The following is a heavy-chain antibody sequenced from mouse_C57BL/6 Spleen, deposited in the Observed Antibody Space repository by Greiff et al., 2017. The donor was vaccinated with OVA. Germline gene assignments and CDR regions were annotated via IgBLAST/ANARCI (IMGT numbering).Heavy chain of an antibody. CDR3: ARNLGGYDFDY. CDR1: GFSFTSYG. CDR2: MWSGGST. V-gene: IGHV2-2*01. J-gene: IGHJ2*01. Sequence: VKLLESGPGLVQPSQCLSITCTVSGFSFTSYGVHWVRQSPGKGLEWLGLMWSGGSTDYNAAFISRLSISKDNSKSQVFFKMNRLQAEDTAIYYCARNLGGYDFDYWGQGTTLTVSS.